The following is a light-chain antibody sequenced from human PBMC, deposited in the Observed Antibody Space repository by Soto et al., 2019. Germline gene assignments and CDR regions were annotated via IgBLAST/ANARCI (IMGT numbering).Light chain of an antibody. V-gene: IGLV2-23*01. CDR3: CAYVGARPYV. J-gene: IGLJ1*01. CDR1: NNL. CDR2: EGT. Sequence: QSVLAQPASVSGSPGQSITISCTGTNNLVSWYQQHPGKAPKVVLYEGTKRPSGVSNRFSGSNSGSTASLTISGLQAEDEAHYFCCAYVGARPYVFGPGTKGTVL.